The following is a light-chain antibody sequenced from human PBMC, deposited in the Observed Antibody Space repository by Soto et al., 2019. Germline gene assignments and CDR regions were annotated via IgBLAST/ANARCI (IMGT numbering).Light chain of an antibody. CDR2: AAS. CDR3: QHYNSYSEA. J-gene: IGKJ1*01. CDR1: QSISNW. Sequence: DIQMPQSPSTLSASVGDRVTITCRASQSISNWFAWYQQKPGKAPKRLIYAASSLQSGVPSRFSGSGSGTEFTLTISSLQPDEFATYYCQHYNSYSEAVGQGNKVDIK. V-gene: IGKV1-5*01.